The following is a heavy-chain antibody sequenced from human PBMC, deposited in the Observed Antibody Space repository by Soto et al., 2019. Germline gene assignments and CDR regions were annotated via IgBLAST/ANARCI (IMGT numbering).Heavy chain of an antibody. CDR3: ERRYYSSTSCLVYYYYGMDV. V-gene: IGHV5-10-1*01. CDR1: GCRFTRYV. Sequence: PGESLNISWRGSGCRFTRYVIRRVRQMPGGGMESMGRIDRSDSHTQYIQLFQCHATILYDXSISTADLQWSSMKASDTAMYYCERRYYSSTSCLVYYYYGMDVGGQGTTVTVSS. J-gene: IGHJ6*02. CDR2: IDRSDSHT. D-gene: IGHD2-2*01.